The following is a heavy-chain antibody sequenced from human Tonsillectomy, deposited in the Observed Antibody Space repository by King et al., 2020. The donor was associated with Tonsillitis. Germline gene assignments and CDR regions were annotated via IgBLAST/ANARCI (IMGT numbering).Heavy chain of an antibody. CDR3: AIAQYLYSSGLYPGVVDWFDP. J-gene: IGHJ5*01. V-gene: IGHV3-21*01. Sequence: VQLVQSGGGLVKPGGSLRLSCAASGFTFSSYSMNWVRQAPGKGLEWVSSISSSSSYIYYADSVKGRFTISRDNAKNSLFLQMNSLRAEDTAVYYCAIAQYLYSSGLYPGVVDWFDPWGQGTLVTVSS. CDR1: GFTFSSYS. CDR2: ISSSSSYI. D-gene: IGHD6-19*01.